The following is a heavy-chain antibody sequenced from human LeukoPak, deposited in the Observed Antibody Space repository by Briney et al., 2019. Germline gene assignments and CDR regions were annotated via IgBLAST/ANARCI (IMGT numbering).Heavy chain of an antibody. Sequence: GGPLRLSCAVSGFTFTNAWMSWVRQAPGKGLEWVGRIKGKTDGGTTDYAAPVKGRFSISRDDSQNMLYLQMNSLKTEDTAVYYCTTVGGIMVFPFDYWGQGTPVTVSS. D-gene: IGHD2-8*01. V-gene: IGHV3-15*05. CDR2: IKGKTDGGTT. J-gene: IGHJ4*02. CDR3: TTVGGIMVFPFDY. CDR1: GFTFTNAW.